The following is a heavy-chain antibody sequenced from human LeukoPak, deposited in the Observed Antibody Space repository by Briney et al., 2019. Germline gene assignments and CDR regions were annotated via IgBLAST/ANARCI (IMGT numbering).Heavy chain of an antibody. CDR2: IYYSGST. V-gene: IGHV4-59*01. CDR3: ARVTGYMIEDYFDY. Sequence: SETLSLTCTVSGVSISSYYWSWIRQPPGKGLEWIGYIYYSGSTNYNPSLKSRVTISVDTSKNQFSLRLSSVTAADTAVYYCARVTGYMIEDYFDYWGQGTLVTVSS. D-gene: IGHD3-22*01. J-gene: IGHJ4*02. CDR1: GVSISSYY.